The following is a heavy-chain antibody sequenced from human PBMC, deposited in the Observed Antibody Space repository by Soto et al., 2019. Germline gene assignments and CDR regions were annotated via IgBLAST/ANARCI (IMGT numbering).Heavy chain of an antibody. CDR1: GYTFTSYG. CDR3: ASFSYYYGSGSYEWFDP. Sequence: SVKVSCKASGYTFTSYGISWVRQAPVQGLEWMGWISAYNGNTNYAQKLQGRVTMTTDTSTSTAYMELRSLRSDDTAVYYCASFSYYYGSGSYEWFDPWGQGTLVTVSS. J-gene: IGHJ5*02. CDR2: ISAYNGNT. V-gene: IGHV1-18*01. D-gene: IGHD3-10*01.